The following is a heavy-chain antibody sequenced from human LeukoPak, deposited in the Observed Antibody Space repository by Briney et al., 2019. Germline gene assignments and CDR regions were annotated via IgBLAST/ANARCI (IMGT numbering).Heavy chain of an antibody. V-gene: IGHV3-74*01. Sequence: QPGGSLRLSCAASGFIFSSYWMHWVRQVPGKGLEWVSRISGDGSITNYADSVKGRFTISRDNAKNTLYLQMNSLRAEDTAVYYCARGDRYYYDSSGYYFDYWGQGTLVTVSS. CDR2: ISGDGSIT. CDR3: ARGDRYYYDSSGYYFDY. J-gene: IGHJ4*02. CDR1: GFIFSSYW. D-gene: IGHD3-22*01.